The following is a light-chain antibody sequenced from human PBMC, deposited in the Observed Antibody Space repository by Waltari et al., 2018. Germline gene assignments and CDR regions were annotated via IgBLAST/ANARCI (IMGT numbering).Light chain of an antibody. J-gene: IGLJ3*02. CDR2: EIN. V-gene: IGLV2-23*02. CDR1: RCDVGTYKF. CDR3: CSYVTGDTWV. Sequence: QSALTQPASVSGSPGQSITISCPGSRCDVGTYKFVSWYQQHPGKAPKLMIYEINQRPAGISNRFSGSKFGNTAVLTISGLQTEDEADYYSCSYVTGDTWVFGGGTRVAVL.